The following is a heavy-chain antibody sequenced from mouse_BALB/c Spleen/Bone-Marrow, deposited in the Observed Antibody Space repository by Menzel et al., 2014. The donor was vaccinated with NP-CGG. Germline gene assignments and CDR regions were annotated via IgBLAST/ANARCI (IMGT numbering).Heavy chain of an antibody. D-gene: IGHD5-1*01. CDR2: INPSNGGT. Sequence: VKLMESGAELVKPGASVKLSCKASGYTFTSYYMYWVKQRPGQGLEWIGEINPSNGGTNLNEKFKSWATLTVDKSSSTAYMQLSSLTSEDSAVYYCTRLPHWGQGTSVTVSS. V-gene: IGHV1S81*02. J-gene: IGHJ4*01. CDR3: TRLPH. CDR1: GYTFTSYY.